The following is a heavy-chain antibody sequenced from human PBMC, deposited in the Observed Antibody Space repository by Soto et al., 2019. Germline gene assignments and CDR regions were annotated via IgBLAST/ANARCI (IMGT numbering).Heavy chain of an antibody. CDR3: ATYIVVVPAAPGHYYFDY. Sequence: ASVKVSCKVSGYTLTELSMHWVRQAPGKGLEWMGGFDPEDGETIYAQKFQGRVTMTEDTSTDTAYMELSSLRSEDTAVYYCATYIVVVPAAPGHYYFDYWGQGTLVTVSS. V-gene: IGHV1-24*01. CDR1: GYTLTELS. CDR2: FDPEDGET. J-gene: IGHJ4*02. D-gene: IGHD2-2*01.